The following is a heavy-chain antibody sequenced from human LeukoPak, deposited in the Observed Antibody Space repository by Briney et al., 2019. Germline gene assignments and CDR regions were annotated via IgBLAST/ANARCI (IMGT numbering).Heavy chain of an antibody. D-gene: IGHD6-13*01. J-gene: IGHJ5*02. Sequence: PSDTLSLTCAVYVGSFSGYYCSWLPHPPGKGLEWIREINHSGSTNHNPSLKSRVTISLDTSKNQFYLKLSSVTAGDTAVYYCARRRIAAVLRSWFDPWGQGNLVTVSS. V-gene: IGHV4-34*01. CDR3: ARRRIAAVLRSWFDP. CDR2: INHSGST. CDR1: VGSFSGYY.